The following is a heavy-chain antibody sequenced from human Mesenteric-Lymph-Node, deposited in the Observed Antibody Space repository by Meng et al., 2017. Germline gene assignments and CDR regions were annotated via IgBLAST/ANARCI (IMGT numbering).Heavy chain of an antibody. CDR3: ARGWFGELFTPFDY. CDR1: GGTFSSSA. CDR2: IIPIFGTA. Sequence: SVKVSCKASGGTFSSSAISWVRQAPGQGLEWMGGIIPIFGTANYAQKFQGRVTITADKSTSTAYMELSSLRSEDTDVYYCARGWFGELFTPFDYWGQGTLVTVSS. D-gene: IGHD3-10*01. V-gene: IGHV1-69*06. J-gene: IGHJ4*02.